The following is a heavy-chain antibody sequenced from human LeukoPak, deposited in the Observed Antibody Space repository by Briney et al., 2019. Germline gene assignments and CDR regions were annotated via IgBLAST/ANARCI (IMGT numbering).Heavy chain of an antibody. CDR3: ARDGGYCANGVCHYFEK. CDR2: IDQDGSEK. D-gene: IGHD2-8*01. V-gene: IGHV3-7*05. Sequence: PGESLRLSCAASGFTVRIFWMSWVRQAPGKGLEWVANIDQDGSEKYYVDSVEGRFTISRDNAKNSLYLQMNSLRAEDTAVYYCARDGGYCANGVCHYFEKLGQGTQVTVSS. CDR1: GFTVRIFW. J-gene: IGHJ4*02.